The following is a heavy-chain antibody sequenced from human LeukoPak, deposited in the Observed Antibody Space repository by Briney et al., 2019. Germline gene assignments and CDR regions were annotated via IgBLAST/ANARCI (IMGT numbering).Heavy chain of an antibody. CDR1: GGSISSGDYY. CDR3: ARGPDWPIDS. D-gene: IGHD3-9*01. V-gene: IGHV4-31*03. J-gene: IGHJ4*02. CDR2: IYYSGSA. Sequence: KSSETLSLTCTASGGSISSGDYYWSWIRQHPGKGLEWIGYIYYSGSAYYNPSLRSRATISVDTYKSQFSLKLSSVTATDTAVYFCARGPDWPIDSWGQGTLVTVSS.